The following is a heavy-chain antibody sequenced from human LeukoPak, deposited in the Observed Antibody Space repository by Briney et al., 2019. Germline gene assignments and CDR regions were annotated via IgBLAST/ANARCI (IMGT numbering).Heavy chain of an antibody. CDR1: GLTFTDFW. D-gene: IGHD2-2*01. V-gene: IGHV3-7*01. CDR3: SGRDSSRSPRAY. Sequence: GGSLRLSCAVSGLTFTDFWMNWVRLAPGRGLEWLANIKPDGNEKYYVDSVKGRFAISRDNAKNEVYLEMNSLRAEDTGVYYCSGRDSSRSPRAYWGQGTLVRVSS. J-gene: IGHJ4*02. CDR2: IKPDGNEK.